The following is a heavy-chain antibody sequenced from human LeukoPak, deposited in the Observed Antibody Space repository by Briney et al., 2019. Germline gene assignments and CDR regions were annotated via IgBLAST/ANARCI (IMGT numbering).Heavy chain of an antibody. J-gene: IGHJ4*02. CDR3: AREGAAAASFDY. V-gene: IGHV3-7*01. D-gene: IGHD6-13*01. CDR2: IKQDGSEK. CDR1: GFTFSSYA. Sequence: PGGSLRLSCAASGFTFSSYAMSWVRQAPGKGLEWVANIKQDGSEKYYVDSVKGRFTISRDNAKNSLYLQMNSLRAEDTAVYYCAREGAAAASFDYWGQGTLVTVSS.